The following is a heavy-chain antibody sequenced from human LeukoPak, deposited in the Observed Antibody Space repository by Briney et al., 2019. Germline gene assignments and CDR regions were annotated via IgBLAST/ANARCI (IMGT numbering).Heavy chain of an antibody. V-gene: IGHV3-7*01. CDR3: ARDSRIQLFSRKNYYYYMDV. CDR1: RFTFSHYW. CDR2: IRQDGNEK. Sequence: GGSLRLSCAASRFTFSHYWMSWVRQAPGEGLEWVANIRQDGNEKYYVDSLKGRFTLSRDSAEDSLYLQMNSLRAEDKAVYYCARDSRIQLFSRKNYYYYMDVWGKGTTVTVSS. D-gene: IGHD5-18*01. J-gene: IGHJ6*03.